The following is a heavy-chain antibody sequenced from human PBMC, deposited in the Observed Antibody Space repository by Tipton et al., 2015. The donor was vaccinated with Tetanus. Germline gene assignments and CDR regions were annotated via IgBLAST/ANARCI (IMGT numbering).Heavy chain of an antibody. V-gene: IGHV3-30-3*01. J-gene: IGHJ4*02. Sequence: SLRLSCAASGFTFSGYAMHWVRQAPGKGLEWVAVISYDGSNKYYADSVKGRFTISRDNSKNTLYLQMNSLRAEDTAVYYCARDRSLITMVRGVIWGSFGDYWGQGTLVTVSS. CDR1: GFTFSGYA. CDR2: ISYDGSNK. CDR3: ARDRSLITMVRGVIWGSFGDY. D-gene: IGHD3-10*01.